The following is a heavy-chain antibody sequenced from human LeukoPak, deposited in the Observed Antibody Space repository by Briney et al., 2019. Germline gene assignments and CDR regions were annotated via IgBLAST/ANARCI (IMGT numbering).Heavy chain of an antibody. D-gene: IGHD3-22*01. Sequence: ASVKVSCKSSGGSFTFTSHAISWLRQAPGQGLEGMGGLIPIYGSANYAQKFQGRVTITSDESTRTVYMELSSLRPEDSAVYYCAGFFYDNSGDAFDLWGQGTMVTVSS. J-gene: IGHJ3*01. CDR1: GGSFTFTSHA. CDR2: LIPIYGSA. V-gene: IGHV1-69*13. CDR3: AGFFYDNSGDAFDL.